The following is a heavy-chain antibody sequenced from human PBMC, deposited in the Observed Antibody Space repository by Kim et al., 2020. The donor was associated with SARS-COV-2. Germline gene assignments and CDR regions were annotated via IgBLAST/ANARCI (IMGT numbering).Heavy chain of an antibody. J-gene: IGHJ4*02. Sequence: KNKADAVKGRFTISRDNSKNTVDLQMNSLRVEDTAVYYCARAREKSFDYWGQGTLVTVSS. CDR2: K. CDR3: ARAREKSFDY. V-gene: IGHV3-30*07.